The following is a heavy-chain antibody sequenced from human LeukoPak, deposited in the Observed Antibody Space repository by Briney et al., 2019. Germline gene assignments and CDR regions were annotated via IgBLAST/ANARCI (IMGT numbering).Heavy chain of an antibody. V-gene: IGHV3-33*01. CDR3: ARGPLLWLGDSISHDY. D-gene: IGHD3-10*01. J-gene: IGHJ4*02. Sequence: GGSLRLSCAASGFTFGSYGMHWVRQAPGKGLEWVAVIWYDGSNKYYADSVKGRFTISRDNSKNTLYLQMNSLRAEDTAVYYCARGPLLWLGDSISHDYWGQGTLVTVSS. CDR2: IWYDGSNK. CDR1: GFTFGSYG.